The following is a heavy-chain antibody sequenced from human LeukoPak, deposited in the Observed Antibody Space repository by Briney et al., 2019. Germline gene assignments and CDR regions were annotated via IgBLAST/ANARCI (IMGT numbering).Heavy chain of an antibody. CDR3: AGDRRDVTGYDLYYYYMDV. CDR1: GYTFTSYY. CDR2: INPSGGST. V-gene: IGHV1-46*01. Sequence: GASVKVSCKASGYTFTSYYMHWVRQAPGQGLEWMGIINPSGGSTSYAQKFQGRVTITTDESTSTAYMELSSLRSEDTAVYYCAGDRRDVTGYDLYYYYMDVWGKGTTVTVSS. J-gene: IGHJ6*03. D-gene: IGHD5-12*01.